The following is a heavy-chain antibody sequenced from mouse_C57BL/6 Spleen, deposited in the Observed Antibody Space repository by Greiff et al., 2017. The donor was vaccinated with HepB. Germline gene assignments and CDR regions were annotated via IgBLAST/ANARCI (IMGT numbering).Heavy chain of an antibody. CDR2: IYPRSGNT. D-gene: IGHD1-1*01. CDR3: ARPNYYGSSYVGFAY. J-gene: IGHJ3*01. V-gene: IGHV1-81*01. CDR1: GYTFTSYG. Sequence: VQLQQSGAELARPGASVKLSCKASGYTFTSYGISWVKQRTGQGLEWIGEIYPRSGNTYYNEKFKGKATLTADKSSSTAYMALRSLPSEDSAVYFCARPNYYGSSYVGFAYWGQGTLVTVSA.